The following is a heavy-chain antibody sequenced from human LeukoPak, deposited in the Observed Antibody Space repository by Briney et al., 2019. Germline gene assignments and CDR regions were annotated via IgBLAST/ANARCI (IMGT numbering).Heavy chain of an antibody. CDR2: ITSTSDTI. J-gene: IGHJ4*02. CDR3: ASFPWDLRPT. CDR1: GFPFSTYS. Sequence: GGSLRLSCVTSGFPFSTYSMNWVRQAPGKGLEWLSYITSTSDTIYYADSVKGRFTISRDNAKNSLYLQMNSLRAEDTAVYYCASFPWDLRPTWGQGTLVTVSS. D-gene: IGHD1-26*01. V-gene: IGHV3-48*01.